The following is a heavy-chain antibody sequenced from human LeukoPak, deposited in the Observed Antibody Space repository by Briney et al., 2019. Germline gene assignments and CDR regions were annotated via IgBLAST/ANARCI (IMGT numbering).Heavy chain of an antibody. CDR1: GGSISSYY. CDR2: IYYSGST. D-gene: IGHD3-22*01. J-gene: IGHJ4*02. Sequence: PSETLSLTCTVSGGSISSYYWDWIRQPPGKGLEWIGSIYYSGSTYYNPSLKSRVTISVDTSKNQFSLKLSSVTAADTAVYFCASGYDSSAPFRLWGQGTLVTVSS. CDR3: ASGYDSSAPFRL. V-gene: IGHV4-39*01.